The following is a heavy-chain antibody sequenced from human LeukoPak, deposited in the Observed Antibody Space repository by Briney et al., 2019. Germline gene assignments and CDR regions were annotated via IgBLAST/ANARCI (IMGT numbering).Heavy chain of an antibody. D-gene: IGHD1-26*01. CDR3: ARGEWKLLSHYGYFDL. V-gene: IGHV6-1*01. Sequence: SQTLSLTCAISGDSVSSNSAAWNWIRQSPSRGLEWLGRTYYRSKWYNDYAVSVKSRIIINPDTSKNQFSLQLSSVTPEDTAVYYCARGEWKLLSHYGYFDLWGRGTLVTVSS. CDR2: TYYRSKWYN. CDR1: GDSVSSNSAA. J-gene: IGHJ2*01.